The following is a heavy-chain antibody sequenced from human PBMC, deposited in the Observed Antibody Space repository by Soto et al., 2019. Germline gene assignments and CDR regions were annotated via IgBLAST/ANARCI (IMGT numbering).Heavy chain of an antibody. D-gene: IGHD5-18*01. Sequence: QVQLVQSGAEVKKPGASVRVSCEASGYRFTNYYIHWVRQAPGQGLAWLGRMNLDTGGTTYAQKFQGRVTMTRDTSISTAYMELSSVQSYYTAMYYCARDGNFAFRGYSFAFDFWGQGTLLTVSS. V-gene: IGHV1-2*06. CDR1: GYRFTNYY. CDR3: ARDGNFAFRGYSFAFDF. J-gene: IGHJ4*02. CDR2: MNLDTGGT.